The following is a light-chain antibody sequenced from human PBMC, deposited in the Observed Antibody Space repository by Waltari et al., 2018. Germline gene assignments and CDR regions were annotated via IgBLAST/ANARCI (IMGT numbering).Light chain of an antibody. CDR2: AAS. CDR3: QQYNTWPS. J-gene: IGKJ3*01. CDR1: QNMSTH. Sequence: GMTQSPATLSVSRGKRATLACSASQNMSTHLVLYQHNPGQATRLLIYAASPRATGTPARFSGHGSGTEFTLTISSLQSEDFALYYCQQYNTWPSFGPGTKVDIK. V-gene: IGKV3-15*01.